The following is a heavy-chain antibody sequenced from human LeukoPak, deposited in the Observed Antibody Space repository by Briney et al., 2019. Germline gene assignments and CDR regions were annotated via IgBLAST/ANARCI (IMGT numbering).Heavy chain of an antibody. CDR2: INHSGGST. D-gene: IGHD2-15*01. V-gene: IGHV1-46*01. Sequence: ASVKLSCKASGYTFTSYYMHWVRQAPGQGLEWMGIINHSGGSTSYAQKFQGRVTMTRDMSTSTVYMELSSLRSEDTAVYYCARALPPYCSGGSCYHPMDVWGKGTTVTVSS. CDR3: ARALPPYCSGGSCYHPMDV. CDR1: GYTFTSYY. J-gene: IGHJ6*03.